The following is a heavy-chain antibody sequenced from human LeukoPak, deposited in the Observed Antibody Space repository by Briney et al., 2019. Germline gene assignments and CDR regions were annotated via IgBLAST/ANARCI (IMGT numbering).Heavy chain of an antibody. V-gene: IGHV1-18*01. CDR1: GYTFTSYG. CDR2: ISAYNGNT. Sequence: GASVKVSCKASGYTFTSYGISWVRQAPGQGLEWMGWISAYNGNTNYAQKLQGRVTMTTDTSTSTAYMELRSLRSDDTALYYCARDTGTTGYYYYYMDVWGKGTTVTVSS. D-gene: IGHD1-7*01. CDR3: ARDTGTTGYYYYYMDV. J-gene: IGHJ6*03.